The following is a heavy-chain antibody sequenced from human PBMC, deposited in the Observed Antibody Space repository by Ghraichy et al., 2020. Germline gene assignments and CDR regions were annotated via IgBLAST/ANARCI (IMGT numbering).Heavy chain of an antibody. J-gene: IGHJ6*03. D-gene: IGHD2-21*01. CDR1: GGSISSSSYY. CDR3: ARRAISYYYYMDV. V-gene: IGHV4-39*01. Sequence: SETLSLTCTVSGGSISSSSYYWGWIRQPPGKGLEWIGSIYYSGSTYYNPSLKSRVTISVDTSKNQFSLKLSSVTAADTAVYYCARRAISYYYYMDVWGKGTTVTVSS. CDR2: IYYSGST.